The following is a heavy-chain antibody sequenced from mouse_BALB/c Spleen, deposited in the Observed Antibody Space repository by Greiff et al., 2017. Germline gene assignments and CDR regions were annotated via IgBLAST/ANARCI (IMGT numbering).Heavy chain of an antibody. D-gene: IGHD2-3*01. CDR2: INPYNDGT. Sequence: VQLKESGPELVKPGASVKMSCKASGYTFTSYVMHWVKQKPGQGLEWIGYINPYNDGTKYNEKFKGKATLTSDKSSSTAYMELSSLTSEDSAVYYCARGYDGYLAWFAYWGQGTLVTVSA. CDR1: GYTFTSYV. CDR3: ARGYDGYLAWFAY. J-gene: IGHJ3*01. V-gene: IGHV1-14*01.